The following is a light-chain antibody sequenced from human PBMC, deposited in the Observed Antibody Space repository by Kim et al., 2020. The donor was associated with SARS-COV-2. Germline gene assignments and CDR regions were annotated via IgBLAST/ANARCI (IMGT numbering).Light chain of an antibody. CDR3: QQYNNYPYS. CDR1: QAISSA. V-gene: IGKV1D-13*01. Sequence: SASVGDTVTITCRASQAISSALAWYQQKPGKPPKFVIYDASTLQTGVPSRFSGSGFGTIFTLTISSLQPEDFASYYCQQYNNYPYSFGQGTKLEI. J-gene: IGKJ2*03. CDR2: DAS.